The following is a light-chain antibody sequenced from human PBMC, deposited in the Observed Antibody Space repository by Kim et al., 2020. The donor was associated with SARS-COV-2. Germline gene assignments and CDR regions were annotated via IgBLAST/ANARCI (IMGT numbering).Light chain of an antibody. J-gene: IGKJ1*01. CDR3: QQYNSYAST. CDR2: KAS. V-gene: IGKV1-5*03. CDR1: QSISSW. Sequence: ASVGDRVTITCRASQSISSWLAWYQQKPGKAPKLLIYKASSLESGVPSRFSGSGSGTEFTLTISSLQPDDFATYYCQQYNSYASTFGQGTKVDIK.